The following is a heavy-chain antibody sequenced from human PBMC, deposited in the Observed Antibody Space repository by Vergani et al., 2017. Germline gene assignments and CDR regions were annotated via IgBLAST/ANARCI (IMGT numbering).Heavy chain of an antibody. CDR2: ISSSSSYI. CDR3: ARDARMVRAFDY. CDR1: GFTFSSYS. J-gene: IGHJ4*02. V-gene: IGHV3-21*01. D-gene: IGHD3-10*01. Sequence: VQLVESGGGLVKPGGSLRLSCAASGFTFSSYSMNWVRRAPGKGLEWVSSISSSSSYIYYADSVKGRFTISRDNAKNSLYLQMNSLRAEDTAVYYCARDARMVRAFDYWGQGTLVTVSS.